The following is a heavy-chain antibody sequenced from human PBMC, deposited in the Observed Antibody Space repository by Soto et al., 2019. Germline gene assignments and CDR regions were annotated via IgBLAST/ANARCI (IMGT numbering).Heavy chain of an antibody. CDR2: LVPIFGTA. V-gene: IGHV1-69*12. D-gene: IGHD3-3*01. J-gene: IGHJ6*02. CDR1: GGTFSSYA. Sequence: QVQLVQSGAEVKKPGSSVKVSCKASGGTFSSYAISWVRQAPGQGLEWMGGLVPIFGTANYAQKFQRRVTITADESTSTAYMELGSLRAEDTAVYYCARDRGDDFWSGYSRKYYYYGMHVWGQGTTVTVSS. CDR3: ARDRGDDFWSGYSRKYYYYGMHV.